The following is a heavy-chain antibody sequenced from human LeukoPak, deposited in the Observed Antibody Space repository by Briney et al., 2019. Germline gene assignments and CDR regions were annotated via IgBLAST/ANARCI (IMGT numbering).Heavy chain of an antibody. J-gene: IGHJ4*02. V-gene: IGHV1-69*04. D-gene: IGHD6-19*01. CDR2: IIPIVGKA. Sequence: GGSVKVSCKASGGTFSRYAISWVRQAPGEGVEWMGRIIPIVGKANYAQKLKGRVTITTDKSTSTAYMELSSLRSEDTAVYYCARDSGQGDYWGQGTLVTVSS. CDR3: ARDSGQGDY. CDR1: GGTFSRYA.